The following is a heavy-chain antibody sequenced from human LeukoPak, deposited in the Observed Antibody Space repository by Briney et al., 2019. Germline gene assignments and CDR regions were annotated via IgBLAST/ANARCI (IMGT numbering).Heavy chain of an antibody. CDR2: IYTSGST. J-gene: IGHJ5*02. CDR3: ARGGDVVVPAAIPNWFDP. V-gene: IGHV4-4*07. CDR1: GGSISSYY. D-gene: IGHD2-2*01. Sequence: SETLSLTCTVSGGSISSYYWSWIRQPAGKGLEWIGRIYTSGSTNYNPSLKSRVTMSVDTSKNQFSLKLSSVTAADTAVYYCARGGDVVVPAAIPNWFDPWGQGTLVTVSS.